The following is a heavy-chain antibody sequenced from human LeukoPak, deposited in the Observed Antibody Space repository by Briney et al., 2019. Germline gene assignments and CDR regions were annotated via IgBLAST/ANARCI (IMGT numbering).Heavy chain of an antibody. V-gene: IGHV3-23*01. CDR1: GFTFSSYA. D-gene: IGHD3-22*01. J-gene: IGHJ5*02. CDR3: ARCPVSYDSSARWFDP. CDR2: ISGSGGST. Sequence: PGGSLRLSCAASGFTFSSYAMSWVRQAPGKGLEWVSAISGSGGSTYYADSVKDRFTISRDNSKNTLYLQMSSLRAEDTAVYYCARCPVSYDSSARWFDPWGQGTLVTVSS.